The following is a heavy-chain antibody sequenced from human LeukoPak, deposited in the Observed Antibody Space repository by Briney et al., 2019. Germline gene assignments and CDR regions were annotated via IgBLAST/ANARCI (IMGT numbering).Heavy chain of an antibody. CDR2: TYYRSKWYN. CDR1: GDIVSSNSVA. CDR3: ARDAGWRFDY. Sequence: SQTLSLTCAISGDIVSSNSVAWNWIRQSPSRGLEWPGSTYYRSKWYNDYAISIKGRISINPDTSKNQFSLQLNSVTPDDTAVYYCARDAGWRFDYWGQGTLVTVSS. V-gene: IGHV6-1*01. J-gene: IGHJ4*02. D-gene: IGHD6-19*01.